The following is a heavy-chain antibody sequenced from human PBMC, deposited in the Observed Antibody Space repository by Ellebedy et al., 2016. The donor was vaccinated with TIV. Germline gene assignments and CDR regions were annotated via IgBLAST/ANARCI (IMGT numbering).Heavy chain of an antibody. CDR1: GFTFSGYG. Sequence: GGSLRLSCAASGFTFSGYGMHWVRQAPGKGLEWVAVIWYDGSNEYYADSVKGRFTISRDNAKNSLYLQMNSLRAEDTAVYYCARADLRYFDWLLPPGYNWFDPWGQGTLVTVSS. CDR3: ARADLRYFDWLLPPGYNWFDP. V-gene: IGHV3-33*01. D-gene: IGHD3-9*01. J-gene: IGHJ5*02. CDR2: IWYDGSNE.